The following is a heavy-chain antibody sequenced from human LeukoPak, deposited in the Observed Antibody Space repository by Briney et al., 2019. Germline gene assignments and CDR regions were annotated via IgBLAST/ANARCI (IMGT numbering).Heavy chain of an antibody. V-gene: IGHV4-39*07. D-gene: IGHD3-22*01. Sequence: SETLSLTCTVSGGSISSSSYYWGWIRQPPGKGLEWIGSIYYRGITYCNPSLKSRVTISVDTSKNQFSLKLNSVTAADTAVYYCARVVYDSSTYPKSYFDFWGQGTLVTVSS. J-gene: IGHJ4*02. CDR2: IYYRGIT. CDR3: ARVVYDSSTYPKSYFDF. CDR1: GGSISSSSYY.